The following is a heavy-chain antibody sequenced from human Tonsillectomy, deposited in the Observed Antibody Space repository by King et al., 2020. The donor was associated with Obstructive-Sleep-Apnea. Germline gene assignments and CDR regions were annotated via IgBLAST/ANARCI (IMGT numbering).Heavy chain of an antibody. CDR1: GFTFDDYA. CDR2: ISWNSGSI. CDR3: AKDLTTVVTPGFDY. V-gene: IGHV3-9*01. J-gene: IGHJ4*02. D-gene: IGHD4-23*01. Sequence: VQLVESGGGLVQPGRSLRLSCAASGFTFDDYAMHWVRQAPGKGLEWVSGISWNSGSIGYADSVKGRFTISRDNAKNSLYLQMNSLRAEDTALYYCAKDLTTVVTPGFDYWGQGTLVTVSS.